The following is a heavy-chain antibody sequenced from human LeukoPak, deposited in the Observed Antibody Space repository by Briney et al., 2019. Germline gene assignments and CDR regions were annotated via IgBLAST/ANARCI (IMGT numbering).Heavy chain of an antibody. CDR1: GGSISSYY. CDR2: IYTSGST. Sequence: NPSETLSLTCTVSGGSISSYYWSWIRQPPGKGLEWIGHIYTSGSTNYNPSLKSRVTMSVDTSKNQFSLKLSSVTAADTAVYYCARGPTTVTRAFDYWGQGTLVTVSS. J-gene: IGHJ4*02. D-gene: IGHD4-17*01. CDR3: ARGPTTVTRAFDY. V-gene: IGHV4-4*07.